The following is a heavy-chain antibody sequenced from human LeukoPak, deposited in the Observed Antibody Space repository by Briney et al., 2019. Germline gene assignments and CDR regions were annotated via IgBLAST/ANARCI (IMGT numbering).Heavy chain of an antibody. CDR2: ISSSGSTI. CDR3: ARESSPEDAFDI. J-gene: IGHJ3*02. Sequence: GGSLRLSCAASGFIFSSYEMNWVRQPPGKGLEWVSYISSSGSTIYYADSVKGRFTISRDNAKNSLYLQMNSLRAEDTAVYYCARESSPEDAFDIWGQGTMVTVSS. D-gene: IGHD1-14*01. CDR1: GFIFSSYE. V-gene: IGHV3-48*03.